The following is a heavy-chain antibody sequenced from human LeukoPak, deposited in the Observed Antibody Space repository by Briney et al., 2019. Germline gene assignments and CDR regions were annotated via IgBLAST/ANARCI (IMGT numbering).Heavy chain of an antibody. V-gene: IGHV3-73*01. CDR3: TRVRGGPSDADY. CDR1: VFTFSGSA. CDR2: IRSKANSYAT. D-gene: IGHD3-16*01. J-gene: IGHJ4*02. Sequence: GVSLRLSCAASVFTFSGSAMHWVRQASGKGLEGVGRIRSKANSYATAYAAWVKGRFTISRDDSKKTADLQMNSLKTEDTAVYYCTRVRGGPSDADYWGQGTLVTASS.